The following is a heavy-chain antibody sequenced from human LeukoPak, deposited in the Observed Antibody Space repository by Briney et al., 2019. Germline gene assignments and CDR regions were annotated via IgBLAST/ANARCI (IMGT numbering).Heavy chain of an antibody. Sequence: GGSLRLSCAASGFTFSSYGMHWVRQAPGKGLEWVAVISYDGSNKYYADSVKGRFTISRDNSENTLYLQMNSLRAEDTAVYYCAKASTVTRVYYGMDVWGQGTTVTVSS. CDR1: GFTFSSYG. CDR3: AKASTVTRVYYGMDV. J-gene: IGHJ6*02. CDR2: ISYDGSNK. D-gene: IGHD4-17*01. V-gene: IGHV3-30*18.